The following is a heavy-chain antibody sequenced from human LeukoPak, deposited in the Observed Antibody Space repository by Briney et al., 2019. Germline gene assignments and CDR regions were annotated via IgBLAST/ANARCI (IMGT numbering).Heavy chain of an antibody. J-gene: IGHJ4*02. V-gene: IGHV4-61*01. CDR1: GGSVSSGSYY. CDR3: ARGWFREPHYYFDY. CDR2: IYYSGST. Sequence: PSETLSLTCTVSGGSVSSGSYYWSWIRQPPGKGLEWIGYIYYSGSTNYNPSLKSRVTISVDTSKNQFSLKLSSVTAADTAVYYCARGWFREPHYYFDYWGQGTLVTVSS. D-gene: IGHD3-10*01.